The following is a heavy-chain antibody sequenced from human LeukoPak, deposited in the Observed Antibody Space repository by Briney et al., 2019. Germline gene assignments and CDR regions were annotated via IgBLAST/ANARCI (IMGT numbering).Heavy chain of an antibody. CDR3: ASSLGYYGMDV. J-gene: IGHJ6*02. V-gene: IGHV4-34*01. CDR2: INHSGST. CDR1: GGSFSGYY. D-gene: IGHD7-27*01. Sequence: SETLSLTCAVYGGSFSGYYWSWIRQPPGKGLEWIGEINHSGSTNYNPSLKSRVTISVDTSKNQFSLKLSSVTAADTAVYYCASSLGYYGMDVWGQGATVTVSS.